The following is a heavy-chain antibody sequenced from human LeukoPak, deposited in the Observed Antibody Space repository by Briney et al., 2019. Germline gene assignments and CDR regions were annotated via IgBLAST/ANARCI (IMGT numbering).Heavy chain of an antibody. D-gene: IGHD6-13*01. CDR1: GGTFSSYA. V-gene: IGHV1-69*01. J-gene: IGHJ3*02. Sequence: ASVKVSCKASGGTFSSYAISWVRQAPGQGLEWMGGIIPIFGTANYAQKFQGRVTITADESTSTAYMELSSLRSEDTAVYYCARGSSSFNAFDIWGQETMVTVSS. CDR2: IIPIFGTA. CDR3: ARGSSSFNAFDI.